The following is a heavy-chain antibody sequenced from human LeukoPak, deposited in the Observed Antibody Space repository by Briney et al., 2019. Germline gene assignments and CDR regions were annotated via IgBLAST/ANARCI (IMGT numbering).Heavy chain of an antibody. CDR3: ARDRDGYNVYYFDY. D-gene: IGHD5-24*01. V-gene: IGHV3-21*01. Sequence: GGSLRLSCAASEFTFSSYSMNWVRQVPGKGLEWVSSISSSSSYIYYADSVKGRFTISRDNAKNSLYLQMNSLRAEDTAVYYCARDRDGYNVYYFDYWGQGTLVTVSS. CDR1: EFTFSSYS. J-gene: IGHJ4*02. CDR2: ISSSSSYI.